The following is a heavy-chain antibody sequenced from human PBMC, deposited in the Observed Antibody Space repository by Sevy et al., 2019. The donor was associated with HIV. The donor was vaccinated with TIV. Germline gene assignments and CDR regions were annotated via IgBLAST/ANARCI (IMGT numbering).Heavy chain of an antibody. Sequence: ASVKVSCKASGYMFTGYYVLWVRQAPGQGLEWMGWVDPNSGGTNYGQKFQGRVTMTSDTSISTAYMELSGLRSDDTAVYYCARSVYGSGSYLNDYWGQGTLVTVSS. V-gene: IGHV1-2*02. CDR2: VDPNSGGT. J-gene: IGHJ4*02. D-gene: IGHD3-10*01. CDR3: ARSVYGSGSYLNDY. CDR1: GYMFTGYY.